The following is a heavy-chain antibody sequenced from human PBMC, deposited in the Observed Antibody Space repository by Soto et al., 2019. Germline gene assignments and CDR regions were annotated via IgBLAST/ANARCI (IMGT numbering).Heavy chain of an antibody. CDR2: IYHRGST. V-gene: IGHV4-4*02. J-gene: IGHJ6*02. CDR3: ARVAGSYYYGMDV. CDR1: GGSIGSRNW. D-gene: IGHD1-26*01. Sequence: WETLSLTCAGSGGSIGSRNWWSWVRQPPGKGLEWIGEIYHRGSTNYNPSLKSRVTISVDKSKNQFSLKLSSVTAADTAVYYCARVAGSYYYGMDVWGQGTTVT.